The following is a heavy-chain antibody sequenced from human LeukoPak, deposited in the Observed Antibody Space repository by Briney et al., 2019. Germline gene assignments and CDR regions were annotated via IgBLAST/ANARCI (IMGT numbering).Heavy chain of an antibody. CDR3: ARGVPPLGGSSTLSAENYYYYYMDV. CDR2: MNPNSGNT. CDR1: GYTFTSYD. D-gene: IGHD6-6*01. V-gene: IGHV1-8*01. J-gene: IGHJ6*03. Sequence: GASVKVSCKASGYTFTSYDINWVRQATGQGLEWMGWMNPNSGNTGYAQKFQGRVTMTRNTSISTAYMELSSLRSEDTAVYYCARGVPPLGGSSTLSAENYYYYYMDVWGKGTTVTVSS.